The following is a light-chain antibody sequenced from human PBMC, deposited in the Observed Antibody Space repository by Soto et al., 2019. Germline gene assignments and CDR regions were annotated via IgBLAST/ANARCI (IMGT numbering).Light chain of an antibody. CDR3: QQSYSSPPT. CDR2: AAS. Sequence: DIQMTQSPSSLSASVGDRVTITCRASQSIVTYLNWYLQKPGKAPKLLIYAASSLQSGVPSRFSGSRSGPDFTLTISSLQPEDFATYYCQQSYSSPPTFGQGTKVDIK. CDR1: QSIVTY. J-gene: IGKJ1*01. V-gene: IGKV1-39*01.